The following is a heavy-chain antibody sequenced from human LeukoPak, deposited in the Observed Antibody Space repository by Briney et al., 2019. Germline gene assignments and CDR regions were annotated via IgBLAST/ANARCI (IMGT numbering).Heavy chain of an antibody. CDR1: GFTVSTNC. CDR3: ARVDTVMAYYFDL. V-gene: IGHV3-53*04. Sequence: GGSLRLSCAASGFTVSTNCMTWVRQAPGKGLEWGSTIYSGGTTYYADSVMGRFTISRHNSRNTLYLQMNSLRAEDTAVYYCARVDTVMAYYFDLWGQGTLVTVSS. J-gene: IGHJ4*02. CDR2: IYSGGTT. D-gene: IGHD5-18*01.